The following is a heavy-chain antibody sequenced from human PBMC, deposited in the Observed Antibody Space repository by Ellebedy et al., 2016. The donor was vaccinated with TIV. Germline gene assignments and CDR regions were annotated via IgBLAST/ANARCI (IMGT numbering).Heavy chain of an antibody. Sequence: GESLKISCAASGFTFSSYSMTWVRQSPGKGLEWVSYISSSSSTIYYADSVKGRSTISRDNAKNSLDLQMNSLRDEDTAVYYCARHLRDGYNRTKYYFDYWGQGTLVTVSS. CDR3: ARHLRDGYNRTKYYFDY. V-gene: IGHV3-48*02. CDR2: ISSSSSTI. J-gene: IGHJ4*02. D-gene: IGHD5-24*01. CDR1: GFTFSSYS.